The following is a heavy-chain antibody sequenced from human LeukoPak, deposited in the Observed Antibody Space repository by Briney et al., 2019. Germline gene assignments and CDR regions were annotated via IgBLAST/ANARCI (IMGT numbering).Heavy chain of an antibody. CDR3: ARDIDPPGITKIS. J-gene: IGHJ4*02. V-gene: IGHV3-66*02. CDR1: GFTVSSNY. CDR2: IYSGGST. Sequence: GGSLRLSCAASGFTVSSNYMSWGRQGPGKGLEWGSVIYSGGSTYYEASEKGRFNTHRDNSDNTLYLQMNSLRAEDKAVYYCARDIDPPGITKISWGRGPVITVSS. D-gene: IGHD3-10*01.